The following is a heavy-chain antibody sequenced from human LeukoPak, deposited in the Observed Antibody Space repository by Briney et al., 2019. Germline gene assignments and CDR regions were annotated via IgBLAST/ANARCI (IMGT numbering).Heavy chain of an antibody. J-gene: IGHJ4*02. CDR2: ISYDGSNK. V-gene: IGHV3-30*04. Sequence: GGCLRLSCAASGFTFSSYAMHWVRQAPGKGLEWVAVISYDGSNKYYADSVKGRFTISRDNSKNTLYLQMNSLRAEDTAVYYCARDDGGDIVVVVAVTFDYWGQGTLVTVSS. CDR3: ARDDGGDIVVVVAVTFDY. D-gene: IGHD2-15*01. CDR1: GFTFSSYA.